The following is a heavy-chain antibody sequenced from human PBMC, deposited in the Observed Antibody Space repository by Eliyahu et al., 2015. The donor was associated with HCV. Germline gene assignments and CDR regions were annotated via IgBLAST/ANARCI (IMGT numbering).Heavy chain of an antibody. CDR3: AREYYDFWSGLFDY. CDR1: GFXFSSYS. CDR2: ISSSSSYI. D-gene: IGHD3-3*01. V-gene: IGHV3-21*01. J-gene: IGHJ4*02. Sequence: EVQLVESGGGLVKPGGSLRLSCAASGFXFSSYSMNWVRQAPGKGLEWVSSISSSSSYIYYADSVKGRFTISRDNAKNSLYLQMNSLRAEDTAVYYCAREYYDFWSGLFDYWGQGTLVTVSS.